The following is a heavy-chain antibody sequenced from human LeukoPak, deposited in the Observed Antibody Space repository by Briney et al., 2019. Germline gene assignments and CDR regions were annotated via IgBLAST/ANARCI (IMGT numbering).Heavy chain of an antibody. CDR3: AGFPTVSADAFDI. D-gene: IGHD4-4*01. CDR2: IYTSGST. Sequence: SETLSLTCTVAGGSISSYYWSWIRQPAGKGLEWIGRIYTSGSTNYNPSLKSRVTMSVDTSKNQFSLKLSSVTAADTAVYYCAGFPTVSADAFDIWGQGTMVTVSS. CDR1: GGSISSYY. J-gene: IGHJ3*02. V-gene: IGHV4-4*07.